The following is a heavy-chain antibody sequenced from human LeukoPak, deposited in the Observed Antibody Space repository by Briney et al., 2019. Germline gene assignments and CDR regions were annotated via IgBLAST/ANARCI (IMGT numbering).Heavy chain of an antibody. CDR2: IYYSGST. Sequence: SETLSLTCTVSGGSISSYYWSWIRQPPGKGLEWIGYIYYSGSTNYNPSLKSRVTISVDTSKNQFSLKLSSATAADTAVYYCARGFGVVTAISNYYYMDVWGKGTAVTVSS. CDR3: ARGFGVVTAISNYYYMDV. D-gene: IGHD2-21*02. J-gene: IGHJ6*03. V-gene: IGHV4-59*01. CDR1: GGSISSYY.